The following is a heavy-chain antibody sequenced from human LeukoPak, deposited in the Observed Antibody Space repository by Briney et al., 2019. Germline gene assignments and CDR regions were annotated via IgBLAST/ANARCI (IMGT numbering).Heavy chain of an antibody. CDR1: GFSFSNFA. CDR2: ISSSSSYI. CDR3: ARGGYNMDY. V-gene: IGHV3-21*01. J-gene: IGHJ4*02. D-gene: IGHD1-14*01. Sequence: GGSLRLSCAASGFSFSNFAMSWVRQAPGKGLEWVSSISSSSSYIYYADSVKGRFTISRDNAKNSLYLQMNSLRAEDTAVYYCARGGYNMDYGGQGTRVTVSS.